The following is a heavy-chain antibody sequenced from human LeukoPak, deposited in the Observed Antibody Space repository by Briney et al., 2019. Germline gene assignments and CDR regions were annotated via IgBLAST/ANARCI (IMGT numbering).Heavy chain of an antibody. CDR3: ATLRFLEWLLMDIVSHYMDV. Sequence: PGGSLRLSCAASGFTSSSYAMSWVRQAPGKGLEWVSAISGSGGSTYYADSVKGRFTISRDNSKNTLYLQMNSLRAEDTAVYYCATLRFLEWLLMDIVSHYMDVWGKGTTVTVSS. D-gene: IGHD3-3*01. V-gene: IGHV3-23*01. CDR2: ISGSGGST. J-gene: IGHJ6*03. CDR1: GFTSSSYA.